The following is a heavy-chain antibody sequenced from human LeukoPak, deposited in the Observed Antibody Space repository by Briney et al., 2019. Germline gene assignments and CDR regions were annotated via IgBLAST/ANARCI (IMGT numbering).Heavy chain of an antibody. CDR2: INSDGSST. D-gene: IGHD4-23*01. CDR1: GFTFSSHW. CDR3: TREIGYDGISWGSDY. V-gene: IGHV3-74*01. Sequence: PGGSLRLSCAASGFTFSSHWMHWVRQAPGKGLVWVSYINSDGSSTNYADSVKGRFTISRDNAKNTVYLQMNSLRAEDTAMYYCTREIGYDGISWGSDYWGQGTLVTVSS. J-gene: IGHJ4*02.